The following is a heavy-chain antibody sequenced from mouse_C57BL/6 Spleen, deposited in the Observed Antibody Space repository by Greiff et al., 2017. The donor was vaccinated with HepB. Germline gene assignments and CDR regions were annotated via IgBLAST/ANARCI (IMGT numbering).Heavy chain of an antibody. CDR1: GYAFSSSW. V-gene: IGHV1-82*01. D-gene: IGHD1-1*01. J-gene: IGHJ3*01. Sequence: VQLKESGPELVKPGASVKISCKASGYAFSSSWMNWVKQRPGKGLEWIGRIYPGDGDTNYNGKFKGKATLTADKSSSTAYMQLSSLTSEDSAVYFCANADYYGSSYWFAYWGQGTLVTVSA. CDR3: ANADYYGSSYWFAY. CDR2: IYPGDGDT.